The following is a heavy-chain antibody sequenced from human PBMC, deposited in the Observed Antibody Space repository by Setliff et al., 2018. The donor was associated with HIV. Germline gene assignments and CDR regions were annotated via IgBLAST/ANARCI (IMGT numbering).Heavy chain of an antibody. CDR2: IKQDGSEK. CDR1: GFTLSAYG. Sequence: LRLSCAASGFTLSAYGMHWVRQAPGRGLEWVANIKQDGSEKYYVDSVKGRFTISRDNAKNSLYLQMNSLRVEDTAVYYCARETMYDSRGYLSHYFDYWGQGTPVTVSS. D-gene: IGHD3-22*01. V-gene: IGHV3-7*01. CDR3: ARETMYDSRGYLSHYFDY. J-gene: IGHJ4*02.